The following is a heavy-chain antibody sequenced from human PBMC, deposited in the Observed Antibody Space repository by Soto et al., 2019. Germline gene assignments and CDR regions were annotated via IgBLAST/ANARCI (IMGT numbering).Heavy chain of an antibody. CDR1: GFTFSSYG. V-gene: IGHV3-30*18. CDR2: ISYDGSNK. D-gene: IGHD3-3*01. J-gene: IGHJ6*02. Sequence: QVQLVESGGGVVQPGRSLRLSCAASGFTFSSYGMHWVRQAPGKGLEWVAVISYDGSNKYYADSVKGRFTISRDNSKNSLYLQKNSLRAEDTAVYYCAKDGGDYYYGMDVWGQGTTVTVSS. CDR3: AKDGGDYYYGMDV.